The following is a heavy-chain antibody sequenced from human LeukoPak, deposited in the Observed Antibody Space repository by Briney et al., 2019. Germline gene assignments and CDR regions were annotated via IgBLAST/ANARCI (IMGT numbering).Heavy chain of an antibody. D-gene: IGHD3-22*01. V-gene: IGHV3-48*03. CDR2: ISSSGSTI. CDR3: AREGQTYYYDSSGAV. J-gene: IGHJ4*02. Sequence: GGTLRLSCAASGFTFSSYEMNWVRQAPGKGLEWVSYISSSGSTIYYADSVKGRFTISRDNAKNSLYLQMNSLRAENTAVYYCAREGQTYYYDSSGAVWGQGTLVTVSS. CDR1: GFTFSSYE.